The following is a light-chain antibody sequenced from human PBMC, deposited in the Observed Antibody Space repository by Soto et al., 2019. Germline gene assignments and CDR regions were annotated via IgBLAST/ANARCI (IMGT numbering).Light chain of an antibody. CDR2: GAS. Sequence: VVMTQSPRTLSLSPGERATLSCRASQNIKNNYVGWYQQKPGQAPRLLIYGASNRATGIPDRFSGSGSGTDFTLTISRLEPEDFAVYYCQQYHNSPWTFGQGTKVEIK. J-gene: IGKJ1*01. CDR3: QQYHNSPWT. CDR1: QNIKNNY. V-gene: IGKV3-20*01.